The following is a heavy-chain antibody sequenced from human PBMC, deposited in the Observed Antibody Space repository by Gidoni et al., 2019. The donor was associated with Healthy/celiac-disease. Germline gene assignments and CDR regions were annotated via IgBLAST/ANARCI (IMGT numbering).Heavy chain of an antibody. V-gene: IGHV4-39*01. Sequence: QLQLQESGPGLVKPSETLSLTCTVSSGSISISSYYWGWIRQPPGTGLEWIGSIYYSGRTYYNPSLKSRFTISVDKSKNQFSLKLSSVTAADTAVYYCARGYCSGGSCYCGDDWGQGTLVTVSS. CDR3: ARGYCSGGSCYCGDD. D-gene: IGHD2-15*01. CDR2: IYYSGRT. J-gene: IGHJ4*02. CDR1: SGSISISSYY.